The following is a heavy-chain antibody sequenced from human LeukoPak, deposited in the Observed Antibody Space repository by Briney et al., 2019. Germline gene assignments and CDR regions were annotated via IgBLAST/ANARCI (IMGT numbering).Heavy chain of an antibody. CDR1: GFIFKDYG. V-gene: IGHV3-30*18. J-gene: IGHJ4*02. D-gene: IGHD6-19*01. Sequence: GGSLRLSCAASGFIFKDYGMHWVRQAPGKGLEWVAVTSYDGTRQFYADSVKGRFTISRDNSNNTVYLQMSSLRAEDTAVYYCAKREAVTVTAEWDYFDYWGQGTLVTVSS. CDR2: TSYDGTRQ. CDR3: AKREAVTVTAEWDYFDY.